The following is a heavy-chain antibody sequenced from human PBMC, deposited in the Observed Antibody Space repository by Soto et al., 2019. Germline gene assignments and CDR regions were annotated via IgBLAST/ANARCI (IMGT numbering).Heavy chain of an antibody. V-gene: IGHV1-69*13. Sequence: GASVKVSCKASGGTFSSYAISWVRQAPGQGLEWMGGIIPIFGTANYAQKFQGRVTITADESTSTAYMELSSLRSEDTAMYYCARDYYDSSGYYYRWFDPWGQGTLVTVSS. J-gene: IGHJ5*02. CDR2: IIPIFGTA. D-gene: IGHD3-22*01. CDR3: ARDYYDSSGYYYRWFDP. CDR1: GGTFSSYA.